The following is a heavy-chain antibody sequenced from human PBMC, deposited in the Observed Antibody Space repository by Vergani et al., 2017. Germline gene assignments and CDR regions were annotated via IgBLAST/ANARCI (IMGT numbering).Heavy chain of an antibody. Sequence: EVQLVESGGGLVPPGRSLRLSCTASGFTFGDYAMSWFRQAPGKGLEWVGFIRSKAYGGTTEYAASVKGRFTISRDDSKSIAYLQMNSLKTEDTAVYYCTRDDSGYDFYYYYGMDVWGQGP. D-gene: IGHD5-12*01. CDR2: IRSKAYGGTT. J-gene: IGHJ6*02. V-gene: IGHV3-49*03. CDR3: TRDDSGYDFYYYYGMDV. CDR1: GFTFGDYA.